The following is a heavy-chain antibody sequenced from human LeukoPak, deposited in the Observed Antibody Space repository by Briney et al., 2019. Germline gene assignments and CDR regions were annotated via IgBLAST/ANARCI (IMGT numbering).Heavy chain of an antibody. V-gene: IGHV3-74*01. J-gene: IGHJ4*02. D-gene: IGHD1-26*01. Sequence: GGSLRLSCAASAFTLSTYWMHWVRQAPGKGLVWVSRINSDGSRTNYADSVKGRFTISRDHAKNTLDLQMNSLRAEDTAVYFCARSPWEVLPDYWGQGTLVTVSS. CDR1: AFTLSTYW. CDR3: ARSPWEVLPDY. CDR2: INSDGSRT.